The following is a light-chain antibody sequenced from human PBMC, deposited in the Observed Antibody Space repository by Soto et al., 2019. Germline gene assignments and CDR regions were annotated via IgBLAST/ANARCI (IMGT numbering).Light chain of an antibody. Sequence: QPASVSGSPGQSITISCTGTSSDVGGYNYVSWYQQHPGKAPKLMIYDVSNRPSGVSNRFSGYKSGNTASLTISGLQAEDEADYYCSSYTSSSTYVVFGGGTKLTVL. CDR2: DVS. CDR3: SSYTSSSTYVV. V-gene: IGLV2-14*01. CDR1: SSDVGGYNY. J-gene: IGLJ2*01.